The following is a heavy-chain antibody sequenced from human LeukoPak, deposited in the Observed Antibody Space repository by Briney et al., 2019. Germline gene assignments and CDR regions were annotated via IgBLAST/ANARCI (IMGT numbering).Heavy chain of an antibody. CDR2: INHSGST. D-gene: IGHD3-9*01. CDR3: AVPYYDILTGYSQAYGY. J-gene: IGHJ4*02. CDR1: GGSFSGYY. Sequence: PSETLSLTCAVSGGSFSGYYWSWIRQPPGKGLECIGEINHSGSTNYNPYLKSRVTISVDTSKNQFSLKLSSVTAADTAVYYCAVPYYDILTGYSQAYGYWGQGTLVTVSS. V-gene: IGHV4-34*01.